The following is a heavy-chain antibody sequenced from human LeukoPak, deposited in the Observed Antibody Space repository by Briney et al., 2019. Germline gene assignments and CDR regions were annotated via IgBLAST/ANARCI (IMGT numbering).Heavy chain of an antibody. D-gene: IGHD2-15*01. CDR2: ISWNSGSI. Sequence: GGSLRLSCAASGFTFDDSVMHWVRQAPGKGLEWVSGISWNSGSIGYADSVKGRFTISRDNAKDSLYLQMNSLRVEDTAVYHCAREFRGTFLFDYWGQGTLVTVS. V-gene: IGHV3-9*01. CDR1: GFTFDDSV. CDR3: AREFRGTFLFDY. J-gene: IGHJ4*02.